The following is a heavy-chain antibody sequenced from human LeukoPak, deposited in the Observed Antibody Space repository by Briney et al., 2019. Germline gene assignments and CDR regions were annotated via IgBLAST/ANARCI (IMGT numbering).Heavy chain of an antibody. J-gene: IGHJ4*02. CDR1: GYTFTGYY. Sequence: ASVKVSCKASGYTFTGYYMHWVRQAPGQGLEWMGWINPNSGGTNYAQKFQGRVTMTRDTSISTAYMELSRLRSDDTAVYYCARNWKYDTNFDYWGQGTLVTVSS. V-gene: IGHV1-2*02. CDR2: INPNSGGT. CDR3: ARNWKYDTNFDY. D-gene: IGHD1-7*01.